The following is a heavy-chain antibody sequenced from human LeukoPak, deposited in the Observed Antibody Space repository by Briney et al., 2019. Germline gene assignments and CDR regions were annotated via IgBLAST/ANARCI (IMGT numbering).Heavy chain of an antibody. Sequence: ASVKVSCKASGYTFTGYYMHWVRQAPGQGLEWMGRINPNSGGTNYAQKFQGRVTMTRDTSISTACMELSRLRSDDTAVYYCARDFGVADHDAFDIWGHGTMVTVSS. J-gene: IGHJ3*02. D-gene: IGHD3-3*01. CDR2: INPNSGGT. CDR3: ARDFGVADHDAFDI. CDR1: GYTFTGYY. V-gene: IGHV1-2*06.